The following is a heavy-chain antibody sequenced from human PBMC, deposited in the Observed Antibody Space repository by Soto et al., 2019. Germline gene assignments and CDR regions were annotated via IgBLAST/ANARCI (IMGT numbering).Heavy chain of an antibody. Sequence: GSLRLSCAASGFTFSTYAMGWVRQAPGKGLEWVSVVSSGGGTHYADSVKGRFTVSRDNSKNTLSLQMNSLRADDTAVYYCAKRRGAGGHFDYWGQGALVTVSS. CDR3: AKRRGAGGHFDY. J-gene: IGHJ4*02. V-gene: IGHV3-23*01. CDR1: GFTFSTYA. D-gene: IGHD2-15*01. CDR2: VSSGGGT.